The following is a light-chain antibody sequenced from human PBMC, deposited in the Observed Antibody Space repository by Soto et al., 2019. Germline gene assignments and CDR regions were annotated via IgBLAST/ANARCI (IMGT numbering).Light chain of an antibody. Sequence: EFVLTQSPGTLSLSPGERATLSCRARQTVSSNLAWYQQKPAQAPRLLIYDASTRATVIPARFSGSGSGTEFTLTIRRRQSEDVAVYYCQKYNDCPPITFGQGTRLELK. CDR2: DAS. CDR3: QKYNDCPPIT. CDR1: QTVSSN. J-gene: IGKJ5*01. V-gene: IGKV3-15*01.